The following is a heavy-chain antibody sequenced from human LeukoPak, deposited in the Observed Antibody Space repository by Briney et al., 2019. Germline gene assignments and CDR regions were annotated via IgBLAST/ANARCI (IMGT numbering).Heavy chain of an antibody. CDR2: INHSGST. Sequence: PSETLSLTCAVYGGSFSGYYWSWIRQPPGKGLEWIGEINHSGSTNYNPSLKSRVTISVDTSKNQFSLKLSSVTAADTAVYYCARDGKSCSSTNCYFDYWGQGTLVTVSS. CDR3: ARDGKSCSSTNCYFDY. CDR1: GGSFSGYY. V-gene: IGHV4-34*01. J-gene: IGHJ4*02. D-gene: IGHD2-2*01.